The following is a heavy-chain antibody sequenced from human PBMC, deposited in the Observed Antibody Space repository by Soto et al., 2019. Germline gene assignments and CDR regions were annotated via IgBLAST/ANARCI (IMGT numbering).Heavy chain of an antibody. Sequence: PGESLKICCQGAGYRFASYCIGWVRQMPGKDLEWMGIIYPGDSDTRYSPSFQGQVTISADKSLRTAYLQWTSLKASDTALYYCARTRSFTLGFYYDGMDVWGQGTTVTVSS. CDR1: GYRFASYC. J-gene: IGHJ6*02. V-gene: IGHV5-51*01. D-gene: IGHD6-6*01. CDR3: ARTRSFTLGFYYDGMDV. CDR2: IYPGDSDT.